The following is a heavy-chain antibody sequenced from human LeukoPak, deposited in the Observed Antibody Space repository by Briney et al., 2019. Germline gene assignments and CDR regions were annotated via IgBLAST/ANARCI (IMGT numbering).Heavy chain of an antibody. J-gene: IGHJ3*02. CDR1: GFTVSSNY. CDR3: ARQYYYDSSGYWDAFDI. V-gene: IGHV3-66*04. CDR2: IYSGGST. Sequence: GGSLRLSCAASGFTVSSNYMSWVGQAPGKGLEGVSVIYSGGSTYYADSVKGRFTISRDNSKNTPYLQMNSLRAEDTAVYYCARQYYYDSSGYWDAFDIWGQGTMVTVSS. D-gene: IGHD3-22*01.